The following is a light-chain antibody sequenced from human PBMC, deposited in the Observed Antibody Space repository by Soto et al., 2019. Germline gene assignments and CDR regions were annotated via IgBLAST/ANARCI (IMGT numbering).Light chain of an antibody. Sequence: EIVMTQNPATLSVSPGERAPLSCRASQSVSSNLAWYQQKPGQAPRLLIYGASTRATGIPARFSRSGSGTDFTLNISGLQSEDFAVYYCQQYNNWPPYTFGQVTKLEIK. J-gene: IGKJ2*01. CDR2: GAS. CDR3: QQYNNWPPYT. V-gene: IGKV3-15*01. CDR1: QSVSSN.